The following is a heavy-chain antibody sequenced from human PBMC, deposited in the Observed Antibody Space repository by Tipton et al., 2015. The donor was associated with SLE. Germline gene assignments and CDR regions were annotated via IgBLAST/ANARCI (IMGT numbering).Heavy chain of an antibody. V-gene: IGHV4-31*03. CDR3: ARVLVAIDYYYMDV. Sequence: TLSLTCTVSGGSISSGGYYWSWIRQHPGKGLEWIGYIYYSGSTYYNPSLKSRGTISVDTSKNQFSLKLSSVTAADTAVYYCARVLVAIDYYYMDVWGKGTTVTVSS. CDR2: IYYSGST. CDR1: GGSISSGGYY. D-gene: IGHD2-21*01. J-gene: IGHJ6*03.